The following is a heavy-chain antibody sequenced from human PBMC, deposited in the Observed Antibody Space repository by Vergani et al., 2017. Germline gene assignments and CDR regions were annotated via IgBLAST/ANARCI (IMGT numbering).Heavy chain of an antibody. CDR2: LSTTGGA. V-gene: IGHV4-4*09. Sequence: QAQLQESGPGLVKPSETLSLTCHVFGVSVTDYNCNWIRQAPGKGLEWIGSLSTTGGATHASHNPSLKSRVSISVDTSKGQFSLRLTSVTAAESAIYYWAGDTHSWQRADRWGQGLLVSVSS. CDR1: GVSVTDYN. D-gene: IGHD6-13*01. CDR3: AGDTHSWQRADR. J-gene: IGHJ5*02.